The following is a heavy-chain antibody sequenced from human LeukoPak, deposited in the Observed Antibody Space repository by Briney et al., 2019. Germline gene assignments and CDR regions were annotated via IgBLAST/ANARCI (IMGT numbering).Heavy chain of an antibody. D-gene: IGHD3-22*01. CDR3: ARTSITMIANWFDP. V-gene: IGHV4-59*12. CDR1: GGSISSYY. CDR2: VYYSGST. J-gene: IGHJ5*02. Sequence: SETLSLTCTVSGGSISSYYWSWIRQPPGRGLEWIGYVYYSGSTNYNPSLKSRVTISVDTSKNQFSLNLTSVTAADTAVYFCARTSITMIANWFDPWGQGTLVTVSS.